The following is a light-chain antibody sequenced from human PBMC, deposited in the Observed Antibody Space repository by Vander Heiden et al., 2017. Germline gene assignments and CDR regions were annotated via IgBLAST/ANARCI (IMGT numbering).Light chain of an antibody. CDR2: GTD. CDR3: HQYGSTPWT. CDR1: QTFSSSY. V-gene: IGKV3-20*01. J-gene: IGKJ1*01. Sequence: EIVLTQSPATLSLSPGERATLSCRASQTFSSSYLGWLQQGPGQPPRLLIFGTDRRATGIPDRFSGSGSETDFTLTISRLEPEDFAVYYCHQYGSTPWTFGQGTKVEMK.